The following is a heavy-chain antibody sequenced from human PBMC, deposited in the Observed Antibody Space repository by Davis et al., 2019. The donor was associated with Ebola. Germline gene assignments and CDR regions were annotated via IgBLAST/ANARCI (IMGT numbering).Heavy chain of an antibody. V-gene: IGHV1-18*01. CDR2: ISAYKGRT. D-gene: IGHD2-2*02. CDR1: RYMSTAYG. J-gene: IGHJ5*02. CDR3: ARDGCSDSRCYTRTGNWLDP. Sequence: ASVQVSCKPSRYMSTAYGITRARQPPRPGLEWRGRISAYKGRTNLAQNVHGRVTLTIDTSTSTAYMELTSLRVDDTAVYYCARDGCSDSRCYTRTGNWLDPWGKGTQVTVSS.